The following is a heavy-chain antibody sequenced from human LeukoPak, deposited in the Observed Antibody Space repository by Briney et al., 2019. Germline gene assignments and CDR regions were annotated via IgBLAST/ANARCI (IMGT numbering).Heavy chain of an antibody. Sequence: SVTVSCKASGGTFSSYAISWVRQAPGQGLEWMGRIIPILGIANYAQKFQGRVTITADKSTSTAYMELSSLRSEDTAVYYCARRAAYCGGDCYHYWGQGALVTVSS. CDR3: ARRAAYCGGDCYHY. V-gene: IGHV1-69*04. CDR2: IIPILGIA. CDR1: GGTFSSYA. J-gene: IGHJ4*02. D-gene: IGHD2-21*02.